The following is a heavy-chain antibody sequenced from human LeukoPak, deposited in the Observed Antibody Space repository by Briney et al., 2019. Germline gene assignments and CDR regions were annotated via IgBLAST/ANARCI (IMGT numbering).Heavy chain of an antibody. CDR3: ASLYCSGGSCSWWRFPLDAFDI. CDR2: IYYSGST. D-gene: IGHD2-15*01. CDR1: GGSISSSSYY. J-gene: IGHJ3*02. Sequence: PSETLSLTCTVSGGSISSSSYYWGWIRQPPGKGLEWIGSIYYSGSTYYNPSLKSRVTISVDTSKNQFSLKLSSVTAADTAVYYCASLYCSGGSCSWWRFPLDAFDIWGQGTMVTVSS. V-gene: IGHV4-39*01.